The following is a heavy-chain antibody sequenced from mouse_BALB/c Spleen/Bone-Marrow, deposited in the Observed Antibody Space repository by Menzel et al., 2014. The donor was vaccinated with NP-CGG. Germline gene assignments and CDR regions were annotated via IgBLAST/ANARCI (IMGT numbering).Heavy chain of an antibody. CDR3: ATRAYDSSYGFAY. D-gene: IGHD1-1*01. CDR2: INPSTGYT. CDR1: GYTFTNYW. J-gene: IGHJ3*01. V-gene: IGHV1-7*01. Sequence: VQVVESGAELAKPGASVKMSCKASGYTFTNYWMHWVKQRPGQGLEWIGYINPSTGYTEYNQKFKDKATLTADKSSSTACMQLSSLTSEDSAVFYCATRAYDSSYGFAYWGQGTLVTVSA.